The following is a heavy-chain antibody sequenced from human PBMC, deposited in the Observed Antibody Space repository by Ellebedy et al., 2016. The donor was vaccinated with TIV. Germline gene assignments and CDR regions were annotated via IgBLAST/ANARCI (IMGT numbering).Heavy chain of an antibody. CDR2: IRSKSDNLAT. CDR1: GFIFSDSH. D-gene: IGHD6-19*01. Sequence: GESLKISCAASGFIFSDSHMHWVRQASGKGLEWVGHIRSKSDNLATAYSASVEGRFTISRDDSKNTAYLQMNSLKTEDKAVYYCVGRPQSSGWYGPFDYWGQGTLVTVSS. J-gene: IGHJ4*02. CDR3: VGRPQSSGWYGPFDY. V-gene: IGHV3-73*01.